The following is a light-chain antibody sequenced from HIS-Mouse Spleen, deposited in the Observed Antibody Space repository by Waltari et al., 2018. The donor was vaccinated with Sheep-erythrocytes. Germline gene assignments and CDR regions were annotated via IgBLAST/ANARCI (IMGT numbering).Light chain of an antibody. CDR1: SSDVGGYNY. CDR3: SSYAGSNNWV. V-gene: IGLV2-8*01. CDR2: EVS. Sequence: QSALTQPPSASGSPGQSVTIPCTGTSSDVGGYNYFSSYQQHPGKAPKLMIYEVSKRPSGVPDRFSGSKSGNTASLTVSGIQAEDEADYYCSSYAGSNNWVFGGGTKLTVL. J-gene: IGLJ3*02.